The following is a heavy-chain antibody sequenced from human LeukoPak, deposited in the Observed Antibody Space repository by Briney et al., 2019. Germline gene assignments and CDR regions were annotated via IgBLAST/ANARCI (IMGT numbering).Heavy chain of an antibody. D-gene: IGHD6-19*01. CDR3: AREGEAVAGFYS. Sequence: GASVKVSCKASGGTFSSYAISWVRQAPGQGLEWMGRIIPILGIANYAQKFQGRVTITADKSTSTAYMELSSLRSEDTAVYYCAREGEAVAGFYSWGQGTLVTVSS. J-gene: IGHJ5*02. CDR1: GGTFSSYA. V-gene: IGHV1-69*04. CDR2: IIPILGIA.